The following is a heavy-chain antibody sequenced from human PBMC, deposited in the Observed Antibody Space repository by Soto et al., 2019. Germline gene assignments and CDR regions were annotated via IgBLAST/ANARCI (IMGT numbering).Heavy chain of an antibody. Sequence: QVQLVESGGGVVQPGRSLRLSCAASGFTFSSYGMHWVRQAPGKGLEWVAIISYDGSNKYYADSVKGRFTISRDNSKNTLYLQMNSLRAEDTAVYYCAKVSWGSSLNWFDPWGQGTLVTVSS. CDR3: AKVSWGSSLNWFDP. CDR2: ISYDGSNK. V-gene: IGHV3-30*18. J-gene: IGHJ5*02. D-gene: IGHD6-13*01. CDR1: GFTFSSYG.